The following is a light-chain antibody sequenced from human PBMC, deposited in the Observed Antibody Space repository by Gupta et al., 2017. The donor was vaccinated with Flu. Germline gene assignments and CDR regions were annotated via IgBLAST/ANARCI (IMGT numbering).Light chain of an antibody. CDR1: QGVSRW. J-gene: IGKJ1*01. V-gene: IGKV1-5*03. Sequence: PSTLYAAFGDRVTISGRASQGVSRWLAWYQQKPGQAPKLLIHKASKLDSGVPLRFSGSGSGTEFTLTITSLQPDDFATYHCQQHSTYPWTFGQGTKVEIK. CDR2: KAS. CDR3: QQHSTYPWT.